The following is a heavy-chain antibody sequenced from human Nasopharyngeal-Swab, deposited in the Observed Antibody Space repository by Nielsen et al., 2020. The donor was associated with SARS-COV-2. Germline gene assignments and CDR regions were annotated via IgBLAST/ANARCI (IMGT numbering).Heavy chain of an antibody. V-gene: IGHV3-9*01. CDR3: ATLGGYSGYDSEYGMDV. CDR1: GFTFDDYA. J-gene: IGHJ6*02. Sequence: SLKISCAASGFTFDDYAMHLVRPAPGKGLEWVSGISWNSGSIGYADSVKGRFTISRDNAKNSLYLQMNSLRAEDTALYYCATLGGYSGYDSEYGMDVWGQGTTVTVSS. CDR2: ISWNSGSI. D-gene: IGHD5-12*01.